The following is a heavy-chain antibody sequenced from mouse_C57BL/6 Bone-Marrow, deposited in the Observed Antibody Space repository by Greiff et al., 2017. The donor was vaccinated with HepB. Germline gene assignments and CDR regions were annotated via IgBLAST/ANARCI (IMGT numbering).Heavy chain of an antibody. CDR2: ISDGGSYT. Sequence: EVKLVESGGGLVKPGGSLKLSCAASGFTFSSYAMSWVRQTPEKRLEWVATISDGGSYTYYPDNVKGRFTISRDNAKNNLYLQMSHLKSEDTAMYYCARYYGNPAWFAYWGQGTLVTVSA. J-gene: IGHJ3*01. CDR1: GFTFSSYA. CDR3: ARYYGNPAWFAY. V-gene: IGHV5-4*03. D-gene: IGHD2-1*01.